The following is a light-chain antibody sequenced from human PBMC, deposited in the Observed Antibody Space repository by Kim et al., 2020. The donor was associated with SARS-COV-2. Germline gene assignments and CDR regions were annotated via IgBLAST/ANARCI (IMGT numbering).Light chain of an antibody. CDR3: QQYNNWPPFT. Sequence: EVVMTQSPPSLSVSPGDRATLSCRTSQSVTNSLAWYQQKPGQAPRLLIYDTSVRATGIPARLSGSGSGTRFTLTISIVQSEDSAVYFCQQYNNWPPFTFGQGTRLEIK. V-gene: IGKV3D-15*03. CDR2: DTS. J-gene: IGKJ5*01. CDR1: QSVTNS.